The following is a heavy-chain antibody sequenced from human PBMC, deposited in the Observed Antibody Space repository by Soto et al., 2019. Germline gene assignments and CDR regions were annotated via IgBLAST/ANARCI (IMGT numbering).Heavy chain of an antibody. V-gene: IGHV3-23*01. CDR3: AQDPRHIVVVTAAFDI. D-gene: IGHD2-21*02. Sequence: PGGSLRLSCAASGFPFSSYAMILVRQTTGKGLEWVSAISGSGGSTYYADSVKGRFTISRDNSKNTLYLQMNSLRAEDTAVYYCAQDPRHIVVVTAAFDIWGQGTMVTVSS. J-gene: IGHJ3*02. CDR2: ISGSGGST. CDR1: GFPFSSYA.